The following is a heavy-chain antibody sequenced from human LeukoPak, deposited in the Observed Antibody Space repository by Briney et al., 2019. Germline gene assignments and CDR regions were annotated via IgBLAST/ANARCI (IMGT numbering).Heavy chain of an antibody. CDR1: GGSFSGYY. J-gene: IGHJ4*02. D-gene: IGHD6-19*01. CDR2: INHSGST. Sequence: SETLSLTCAVYGGSFSGYYWSWIRQPPGKGLEWIGEINHSGSTNYNPSLKSRVTISVDTSKNQFSLKLSSVTAADTAVYYCARGGKWPVRLYYFDYWGQGTLVTVSS. CDR3: ARGGKWPVRLYYFDY. V-gene: IGHV4-34*01.